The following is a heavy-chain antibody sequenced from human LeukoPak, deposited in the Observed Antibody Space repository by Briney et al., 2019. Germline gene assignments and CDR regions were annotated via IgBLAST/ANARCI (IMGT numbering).Heavy chain of an antibody. Sequence: GGSLRLSCAASGFTFSSYAMSWVRQAPGKGLEWVSAISGSGGSTYYADSVKGRFTISRDNSKNTLYLQMNSLRAEDTAVYYCAKGLTIFYYSYGMDVWGQGTTVTVSS. CDR2: ISGSGGST. CDR3: AKGLTIFYYSYGMDV. CDR1: GFTFSSYA. D-gene: IGHD3-3*01. J-gene: IGHJ6*02. V-gene: IGHV3-23*01.